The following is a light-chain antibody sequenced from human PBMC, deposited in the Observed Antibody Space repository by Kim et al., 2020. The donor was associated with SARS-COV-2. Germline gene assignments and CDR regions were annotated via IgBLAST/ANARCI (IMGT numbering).Light chain of an antibody. CDR2: NTN. V-gene: IGLV1-44*01. CDR1: TSNIGTNT. CDR3: AAWDDSLNAVP. J-gene: IGLJ2*01. Sequence: GQRVTISCSGRTSNIGTNTVNWYQQVPGTAPKLLIFNTNERPSGVPDRFSGSKSGISASLVISGLQSEDEAEYYCAAWDDSLNAVPFGGGTQLTVL.